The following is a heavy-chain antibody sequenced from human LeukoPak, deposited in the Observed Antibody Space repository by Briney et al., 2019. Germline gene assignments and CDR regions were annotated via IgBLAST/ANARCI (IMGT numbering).Heavy chain of an antibody. CDR2: ISSSGSTI. D-gene: IGHD3-3*02. J-gene: IGHJ3*02. CDR3: AREALAESGHAFDI. V-gene: IGHV3-11*04. CDR1: GFTFSDYY. Sequence: GGSLRLSCAASGFTFSDYYMSWIRQAPGKGLEWVSYISSSGSTIYYADSVKGRFTISRDNAKNTLYLQMNSLRAEDTAVYYCAREALAESGHAFDIWGQGTMVTVSS.